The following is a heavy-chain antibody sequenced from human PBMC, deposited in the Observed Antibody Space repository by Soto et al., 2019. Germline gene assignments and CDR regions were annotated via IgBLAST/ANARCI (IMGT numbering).Heavy chain of an antibody. V-gene: IGHV4-31*03. CDR1: GGSISSGDYY. CDR3: ARWWSGSRQGFDP. D-gene: IGHD3-3*01. J-gene: IGHJ5*02. Sequence: QVQLQESGPGLVKPSQTLSLTCTVSGGSISSGDYYWSWIRQHPGKGLEWIGYIYYSGSTYYNPSLKSRVTISLDTSKKQFSLKLSSVTAADTAVYYCARWWSGSRQGFDPWGQGTLVTVSS. CDR2: IYYSGST.